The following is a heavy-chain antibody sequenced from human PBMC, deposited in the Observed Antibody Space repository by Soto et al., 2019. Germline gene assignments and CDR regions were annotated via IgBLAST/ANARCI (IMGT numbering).Heavy chain of an antibody. CDR3: ARGYLFPPPSSAASDYYYYGMDV. Sequence: ASVKVSCKASGYTFTGYYMHWVRQAPGQGLEWMGWINPNSGGTNYAQKFQGWVTMTRDTSISTAYMELSRLRSDDTAVYYCARGYLFPPPSSAASDYYYYGMDVWGQGTTVTVSS. V-gene: IGHV1-2*04. J-gene: IGHJ6*02. CDR1: GYTFTGYY. D-gene: IGHD6-13*01. CDR2: INPNSGGT.